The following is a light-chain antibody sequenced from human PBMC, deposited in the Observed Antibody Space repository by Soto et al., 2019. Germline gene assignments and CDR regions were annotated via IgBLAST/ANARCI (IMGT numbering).Light chain of an antibody. J-gene: IGKJ4*01. CDR3: QQYDSSLGLT. CDR1: QSVSSSY. CDR2: GAS. Sequence: EIVLTQSPGTLSLSPGERATLSCRASQSVSSSYLALYQQKPGQAPRLLIYGASSRATGIPDRFSGSGSGTDFTLTISRLEPEYFAVYYCQQYDSSLGLTFGGGTKVEIK. V-gene: IGKV3-20*01.